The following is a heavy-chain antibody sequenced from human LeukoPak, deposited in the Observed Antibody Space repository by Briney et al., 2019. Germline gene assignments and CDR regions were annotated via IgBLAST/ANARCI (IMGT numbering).Heavy chain of an antibody. CDR3: ARTTYCSSTSCRKGSDY. Sequence: ASVKVSCKASEYTFTGYYMHWVRQAPGQGLEWMGWINPNSGGTNYAQKFQGRVTMTRDTSISTAYMELSRLRSDDTAVYYCARTTYCSSTSCRKGSDYWGQGTLVTVSS. J-gene: IGHJ4*02. CDR2: INPNSGGT. CDR1: EYTFTGYY. V-gene: IGHV1-2*02. D-gene: IGHD2-2*01.